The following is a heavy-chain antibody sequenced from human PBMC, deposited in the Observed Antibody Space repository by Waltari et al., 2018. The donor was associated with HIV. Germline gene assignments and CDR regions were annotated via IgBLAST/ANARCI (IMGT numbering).Heavy chain of an antibody. D-gene: IGHD3-16*01. CDR3: AREDYDQFWGSPLYIFDS. CDR1: GDSMQITRYL. V-gene: IGHV4-61*02. J-gene: IGHJ4*02. Sequence: QVQLQESGPGLARSSQTLSLACSVSGDSMQITRYLWSWVRQSAGRGLEWIGRNNTRGDTKYNPSLKGRVVMSIDAPRKMFFLNLTSISAADTGTYFCAREDYDQFWGSPLYIFDSWGLGTVITVSS. CDR2: NNTRGDT.